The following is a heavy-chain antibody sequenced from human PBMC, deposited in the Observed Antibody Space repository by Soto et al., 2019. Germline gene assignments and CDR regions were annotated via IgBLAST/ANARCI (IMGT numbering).Heavy chain of an antibody. Sequence: PSETLSLTCLVSGDSIKTKYWWAWVRQPPGQGLEWIGEIYHSGSAIYTPSLRSRVTLSLDESKNEFSLNVDSVTAADTAVYYCARSSIRYSNGWYVVEWFDYWGQGTLVTVSS. CDR1: GDSIKTKYW. CDR2: IYHSGSA. J-gene: IGHJ4*02. CDR3: ARSSIRYSNGWYVVEWFDY. D-gene: IGHD6-19*01. V-gene: IGHV4-4*02.